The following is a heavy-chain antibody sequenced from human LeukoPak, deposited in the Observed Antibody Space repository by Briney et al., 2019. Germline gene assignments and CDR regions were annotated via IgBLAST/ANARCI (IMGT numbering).Heavy chain of an antibody. CDR2: MNPNSGNT. CDR1: GYTFTSYD. CDR3: ARDYEEVRGVLDY. D-gene: IGHD3-10*01. V-gene: IGHV1-8*01. J-gene: IGHJ4*02. Sequence: GASVKVSCKASGYTFTSYDINWVRQATGQGLEWMGWMNPNSGNTGYAQKFQGRVTMTRDTSTSTVYMELSSLRSEDTAVYYCARDYEEVRGVLDYWGQGTLVTVSS.